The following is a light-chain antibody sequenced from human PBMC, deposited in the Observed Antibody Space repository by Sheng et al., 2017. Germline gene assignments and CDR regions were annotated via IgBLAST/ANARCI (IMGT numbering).Light chain of an antibody. J-gene: IGKJ1*01. CDR3: QQYNSYSWT. CDR2: KAS. Sequence: DIQMTQSPSTLSASVGDRVTITCRASQSISTWLAWYQQKPGKGPKLLINKASNLESGVPSRFSGSGSGTEFSLTISSLQPDDFATYYCQQYNSYSWTFGQGTKVEIK. V-gene: IGKV1-5*03. CDR1: QSISTW.